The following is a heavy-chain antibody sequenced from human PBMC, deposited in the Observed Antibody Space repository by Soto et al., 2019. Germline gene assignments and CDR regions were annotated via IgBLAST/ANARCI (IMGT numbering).Heavy chain of an antibody. D-gene: IGHD4-17*01. CDR2: INPSGGST. CDR3: ARVGVGDYVSLYFDY. J-gene: IGHJ4*02. V-gene: IGHV1-46*01. Sequence: GASVKVSCKASGYTFTSYYMHWVRQAPGQGLEWMGIINPSGGSTSYAQKFQGRVTMTRDTSTSTVYMELSSLRSEDTAVYYCARVGVGDYVSLYFDYWGQGTLVTVSS. CDR1: GYTFTSYY.